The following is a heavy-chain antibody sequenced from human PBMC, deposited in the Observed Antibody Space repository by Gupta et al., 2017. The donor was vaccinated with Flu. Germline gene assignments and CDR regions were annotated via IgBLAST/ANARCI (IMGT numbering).Heavy chain of an antibody. Sequence: EVQLLESGGGLVQRGGSLRPSCAASGFPFSRFAMTWVRQAPEKGLECVSSFGGSGIGTVYADSVKGRFTISRDDNKKTLYLQMNSLRAEDTAVYYCAKGQSRTYYYGMDVWGQGTTVTVSS. CDR1: GFPFSRFA. CDR2: FGGSGIGT. CDR3: AKGQSRTYYYGMDV. V-gene: IGHV3-23*01. J-gene: IGHJ6*02.